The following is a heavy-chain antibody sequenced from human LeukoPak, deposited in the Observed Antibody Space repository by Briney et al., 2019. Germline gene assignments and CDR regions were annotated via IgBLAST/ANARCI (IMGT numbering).Heavy chain of an antibody. D-gene: IGHD4-23*01. J-gene: IGHJ5*02. CDR3: ARDHGGVFWFDP. CDR1: GFTFSSYW. V-gene: IGHV3-7*01. Sequence: PGGSLRLSCAASGFTFSSYWTSWVRQAPGKGLEWVANIKRDGSEKYYVDSVKGRFTISRDNAKNSLYLQMNSLRAEDTAVYYCARDHGGVFWFDPWGQGTLVTVSS. CDR2: IKRDGSEK.